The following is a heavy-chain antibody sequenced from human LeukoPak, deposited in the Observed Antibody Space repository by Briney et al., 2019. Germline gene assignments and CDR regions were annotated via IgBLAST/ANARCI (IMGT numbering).Heavy chain of an antibody. Sequence: ASVKVSCEVSAYTLTELSMHWVRPAPGKGLEWMGGFDPEDGETIYAQKFQGRVTMTEDTSTDTAYMELSSLRSEDTAVYYCAADRGQQLTLLDYWGQGTLVTVSS. CDR1: AYTLTELS. CDR3: AADRGQQLTLLDY. J-gene: IGHJ4*02. V-gene: IGHV1-24*01. CDR2: FDPEDGET. D-gene: IGHD6-13*01.